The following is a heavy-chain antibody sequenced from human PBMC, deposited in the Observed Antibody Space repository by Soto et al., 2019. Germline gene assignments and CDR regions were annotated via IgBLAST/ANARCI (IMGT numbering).Heavy chain of an antibody. J-gene: IGHJ4*02. CDR2: IYDSGSF. CDR3: AREKGYISGPKNFDY. Sequence: SETLSLTCAVYGGSFSGYYWGWIRQPPGKGLEWIGYIYDSGSFYYNPSLKSRVSMSVDTSKNQFSLKLRSVTAADTAVYYCAREKGYISGPKNFDYWGQGTLVTVSS. D-gene: IGHD5-12*01. V-gene: IGHV4-34*01. CDR1: GGSFSGYY.